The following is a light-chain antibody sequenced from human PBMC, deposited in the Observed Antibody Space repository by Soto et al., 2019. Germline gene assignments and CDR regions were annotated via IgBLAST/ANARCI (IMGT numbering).Light chain of an antibody. CDR2: AAS. CDR3: QQYSTSIT. CDR1: QSVFSNY. Sequence: EIVFTQSPGTLSLSPGERATLSCRASQSVFSNYSAWYQQRPGQAPRLLVYAASSRATGIPDRFSGSGSGTDFTLTISXLEPGDFAVYYCQQYSTSITFGGGTKVDIK. J-gene: IGKJ4*01. V-gene: IGKV3-20*01.